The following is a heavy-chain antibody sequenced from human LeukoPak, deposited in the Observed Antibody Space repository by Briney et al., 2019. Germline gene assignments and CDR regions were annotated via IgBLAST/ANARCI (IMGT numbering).Heavy chain of an antibody. V-gene: IGHV1-46*03. CDR2: INPSGGST. Sequence: ASVKVSCKASGYTFTSYYMHWVRQAPGQGLEWMGIINPSGGSTSYAQKFQGRVTMTRETSTSTVYMELSSLRSEDTAVYYCARGYCSGGSCYSWFDPWGQGTLVTVSS. CDR3: ARGYCSGGSCYSWFDP. D-gene: IGHD2-15*01. J-gene: IGHJ5*02. CDR1: GYTFTSYY.